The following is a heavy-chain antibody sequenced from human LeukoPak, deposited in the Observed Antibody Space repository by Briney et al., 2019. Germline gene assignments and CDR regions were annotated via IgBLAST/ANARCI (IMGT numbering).Heavy chain of an antibody. J-gene: IGHJ4*02. D-gene: IGHD5-12*01. CDR3: ARHPRGNSGYERQFDF. CDR1: GYSFTSYW. CDR2: IYPGDSDT. V-gene: IGHV5-51*01. Sequence: SGESLKISCKGSGYSFTSYWIGWVRQMPGKGLEWMGIIYPGDSDTRYSPSFQGQVTISADKSITTAYLQWSSLKASDTAMYYCARHPRGNSGYERQFDFWGQGTLVTVSS.